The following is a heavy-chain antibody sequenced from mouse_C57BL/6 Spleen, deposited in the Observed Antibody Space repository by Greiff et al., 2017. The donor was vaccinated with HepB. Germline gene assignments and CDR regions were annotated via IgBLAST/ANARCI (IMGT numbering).Heavy chain of an antibody. CDR2: IYPGDGDT. V-gene: IGHV1-80*01. J-gene: IGHJ3*01. D-gene: IGHD4-1*01. CDR1: GYAFSSYW. Sequence: QVQLQQSGAELVKPGASVKISCKASGYAFSSYWMNWVKQRPGKGLEWIGQIYPGDGDTNYNGKFKGKATLTADKSSSTAYMQLSSLTSEDSAVYFCARRELGRARETWFAYWGQGTLVTVSA. CDR3: ARRELGRARETWFAY.